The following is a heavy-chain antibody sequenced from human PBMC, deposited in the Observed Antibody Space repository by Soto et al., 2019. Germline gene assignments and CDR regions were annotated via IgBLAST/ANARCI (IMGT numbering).Heavy chain of an antibody. D-gene: IGHD6-25*01. CDR3: ARRKERSGPHYFDY. J-gene: IGHJ4*02. CDR1: GYTFTTYD. CDR2: MNPYSGNT. Sequence: ASVKVSCKASGYTFTTYDISWVRQATGQGLEWMGWMNPYSGNTGYAQKFQGRVTVTRDTSISTVYMELSGLRPDDTAVYYCARRKERSGPHYFDYWGQGSQVTVSS. V-gene: IGHV1-8*01.